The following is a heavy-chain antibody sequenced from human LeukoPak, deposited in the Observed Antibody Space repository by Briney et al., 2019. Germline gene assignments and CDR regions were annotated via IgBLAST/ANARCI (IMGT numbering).Heavy chain of an antibody. CDR1: GYTFTGYY. CDR3: ARAPMVRGVISEYYFDY. V-gene: IGHV1-2*04. D-gene: IGHD3-10*01. J-gene: IGHJ4*02. CDR2: INPNSGGT. Sequence: GASVKVSCKASGYTFTGYYMHWVRQAPGQGLEWMGWINPNSGGTNYAQKFQGWVTMTRDTSISTAYMELSRLRSDDTAVYYCARAPMVRGVISEYYFDYWGQGTLVTVSS.